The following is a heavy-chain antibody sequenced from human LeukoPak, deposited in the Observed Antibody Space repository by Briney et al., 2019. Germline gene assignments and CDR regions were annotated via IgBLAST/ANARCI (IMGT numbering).Heavy chain of an antibody. V-gene: IGHV4-39*07. D-gene: IGHD3-3*01. CDR3: ARARREWKIDTFDM. Sequence: SETLSLTCTVSGGSISSSSYYWGWIRQPPGMGLEWIGTIYYSGGTYYSPSLKSRVTISVDTSKNQFSLKLSSVTAADTAVYYCARARREWKIDTFDMWGQGTMVTVSS. J-gene: IGHJ3*02. CDR2: IYYSGGT. CDR1: GGSISSSSYY.